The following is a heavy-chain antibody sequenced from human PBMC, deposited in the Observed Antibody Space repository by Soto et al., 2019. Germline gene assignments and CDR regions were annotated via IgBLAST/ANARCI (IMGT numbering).Heavy chain of an antibody. CDR2: ISAYNGNT. CDR3: ARDGFYDILTGYYLGYAFDI. V-gene: IGHV1-18*01. Sequence: GASVKVSCKASGYTFTSYGISWVRQAPGQGLEWMGWISAYNGNTNYAQKLQGRVTMTTDTSTSTAYMELRSLRSDDTAVYYCARDGFYDILTGYYLGYAFDIWAQGTTVTVSS. J-gene: IGHJ3*02. CDR1: GYTFTSYG. D-gene: IGHD3-9*01.